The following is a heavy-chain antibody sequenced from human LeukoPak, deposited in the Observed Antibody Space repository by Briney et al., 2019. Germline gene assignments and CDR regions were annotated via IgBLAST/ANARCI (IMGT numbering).Heavy chain of an antibody. CDR2: FYYSGST. J-gene: IGHJ4*02. CDR3: ARLRVRGYGYGPWEGPTWLDY. Sequence: SEALSLTCTVSGGSISSSSYYGGWIRQPPGKGLEWIGSFYYSGSTYYNPSLKSRVTISVDTSKNQFSLKVSSVTAADTAVYYCARLRVRGYGYGPWEGPTWLDYWGQGTLVTVSS. V-gene: IGHV4-39*07. CDR1: GGSISSSSYY. D-gene: IGHD5-18*01.